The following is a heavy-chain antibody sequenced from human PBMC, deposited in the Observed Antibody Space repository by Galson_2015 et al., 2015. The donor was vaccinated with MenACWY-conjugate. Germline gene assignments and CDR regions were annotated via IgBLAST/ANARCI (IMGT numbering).Heavy chain of an antibody. Sequence: QSGAEVKEPGESLKISCMGSGYSFTTYWIAWVRQMPGKGLEWMGLISPGDSHTRYNPAFQGQVTISADKSISTAYLQWSSLKASDTAMFYCARLVTSGSGSNKIDAFDIWGQGTMVTVSS. CDR3: ARLVTSGSGSNKIDAFDI. J-gene: IGHJ3*02. D-gene: IGHD3-10*01. V-gene: IGHV5-51*01. CDR1: GYSFTTYW. CDR2: ISPGDSHT.